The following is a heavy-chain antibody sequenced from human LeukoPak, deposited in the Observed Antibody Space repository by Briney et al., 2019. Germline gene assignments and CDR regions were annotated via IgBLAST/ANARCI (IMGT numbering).Heavy chain of an antibody. J-gene: IGHJ4*02. CDR2: VHSNGNS. CDR1: GGPISSTNFY. Sequence: PSETLSLTCTVSGGPISSTNFYWGWIRQPPGKGLEWIGSVHSNGNSYYNPSLKSRVTISVDTSKNQFSLNLRSVTAADTAVYYCARRSGSGSYPTYWGQGTLVTVSS. V-gene: IGHV4-39*01. CDR3: ARRSGSGSYPTY. D-gene: IGHD1-26*01.